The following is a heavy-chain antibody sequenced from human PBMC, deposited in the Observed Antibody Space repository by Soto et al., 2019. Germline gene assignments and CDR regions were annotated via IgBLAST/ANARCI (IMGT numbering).Heavy chain of an antibody. CDR3: ARGTYGSGSYYRGYYFYY. CDR1: GGSISSGGYY. CDR2: IYYSGST. V-gene: IGHV4-31*03. J-gene: IGHJ4*02. Sequence: PSETLSLTCTVSGGSISSGGYYWSWIRQHPGKGLEWIGHIYYSGSTYYNPSLKSRVTISVDTSKNQFSLKLSSVTAADTAVYYCARGTYGSGSYYRGYYFYYWGLGTPVTVSS. D-gene: IGHD3-10*01.